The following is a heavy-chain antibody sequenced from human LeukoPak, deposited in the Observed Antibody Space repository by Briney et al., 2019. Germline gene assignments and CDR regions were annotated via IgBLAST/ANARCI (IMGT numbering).Heavy chain of an antibody. D-gene: IGHD2-2*01. CDR3: AREVCSSTSCSYYYYYYMDV. CDR2: IYTSGST. J-gene: IGHJ6*03. CDR1: DGSITNYD. V-gene: IGHV4-4*07. Sequence: SETLSLTCTVSDGSITNYDWSWIRQPAGKGLEWIGRIYTSGSTNYNPSLKSRVTMSVDTSKNQFSLKLSSVTAADTAVYYCAREVCSSTSCSYYYYYYMDVWGKGTTVTVSS.